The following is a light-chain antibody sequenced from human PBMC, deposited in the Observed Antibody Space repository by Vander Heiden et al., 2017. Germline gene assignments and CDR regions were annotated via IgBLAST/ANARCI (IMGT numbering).Light chain of an antibody. V-gene: IGKV4-1*01. Sequence: DIVMTQSPDSLAVSLGERATINCKCSQSVFYSPNNKNALVWYQQKPGQPPKLLIYWASTRESGVPDRFTGSGSGTDFTLTISSLQAEDVAVYYCQQSFSIPTFGQGTRVEI. CDR2: WAS. CDR3: QQSFSIPT. J-gene: IGKJ1*01. CDR1: QSVFYSPNNKNA.